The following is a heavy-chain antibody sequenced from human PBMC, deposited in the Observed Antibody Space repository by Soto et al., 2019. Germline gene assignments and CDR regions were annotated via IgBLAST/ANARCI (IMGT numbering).Heavy chain of an antibody. V-gene: IGHV2-5*02. CDR3: AHRAGLQGNWNGGYFDF. CDR1: GFSLTTSGVG. J-gene: IGHJ4*02. CDR2: IYWDDDK. D-gene: IGHD1-1*01. Sequence: QITLKESGPTRVKPTQTLTLTCTFSGFSLTTSGVGLGWIRQPPGKALEQLALIYWDDDKRYSPSLKGRLTITKDTSKNQVVLTMTNMDPVDTATYYCAHRAGLQGNWNGGYFDFWGQGTLVTVSS.